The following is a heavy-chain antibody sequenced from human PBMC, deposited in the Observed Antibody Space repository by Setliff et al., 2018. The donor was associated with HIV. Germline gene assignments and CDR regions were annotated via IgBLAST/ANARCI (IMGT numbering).Heavy chain of an antibody. CDR2: IKSRADGGTT. D-gene: IGHD4-4*01. CDR3: AIDVPTPLSQVDY. Sequence: GGSLRLSCAASGFTFSYAWMTWVRQAPGRGPEWVGHIKSRADGGTTDYAAPVKGRFIISRDDSKNTFYLQMNSLKTDDTGVYYCAIDVPTPLSQVDYWGQGTLVTVSS. V-gene: IGHV3-15*01. CDR1: GFTFSYAW. J-gene: IGHJ4*02.